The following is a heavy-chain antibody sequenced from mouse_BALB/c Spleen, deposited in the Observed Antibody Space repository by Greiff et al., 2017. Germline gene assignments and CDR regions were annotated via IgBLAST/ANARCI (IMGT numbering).Heavy chain of an antibody. J-gene: IGHJ4*01. CDR3: ARSGDYYGSSRYAMDY. D-gene: IGHD1-1*01. CDR1: GFTFSSFG. V-gene: IGHV5-17*02. Sequence: EVQLVESGGGLVQPGGSRKLSCAASGFTFSSFGMHWVRQAPEKGLEWVAYISSGSSTIYYADTVKGRFTISRDNPKNTLFLQMTSLRSEDTAMYYCARSGDYYGSSRYAMDYWGQGTSVTVSS. CDR2: ISSGSSTI.